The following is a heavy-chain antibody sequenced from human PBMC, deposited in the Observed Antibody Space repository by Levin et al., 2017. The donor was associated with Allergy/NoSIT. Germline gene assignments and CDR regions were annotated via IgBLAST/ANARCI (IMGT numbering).Heavy chain of an antibody. J-gene: IGHJ3*02. CDR2: INHSGSP. V-gene: IGHV4-34*01. D-gene: IGHD3-10*01. CDR3: AGATLWFGADDAFDI. CDR1: GGSFSGYS. Sequence: SETLSLTCAVYGGSFSGYSWTWIRQPPGKGLEWIGEINHSGSPDYNPSLKSRVTISVDTSKNHFSLKLRSVSAAGTAVYYCAGATLWFGADDAFDIWGQGTLVTVSS.